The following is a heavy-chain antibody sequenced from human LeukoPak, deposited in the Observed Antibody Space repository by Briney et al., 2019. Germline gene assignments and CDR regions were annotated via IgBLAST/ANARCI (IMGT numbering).Heavy chain of an antibody. CDR3: ARDSRSLAYNWFDP. J-gene: IGHJ5*02. V-gene: IGHV3-33*01. CDR2: IWYDGSNK. CDR1: GFTFSSYG. Sequence: QPGGSLRLSCAASGFTFSSYGMHWVRQAPGKGLEWVAVIWYDGSNKYYADSVKGRFTISRDNSKNTLYLQMNSLRAEDTAVYYCARDSRSLAYNWFDPWGQGTLVTVSS. D-gene: IGHD6-13*01.